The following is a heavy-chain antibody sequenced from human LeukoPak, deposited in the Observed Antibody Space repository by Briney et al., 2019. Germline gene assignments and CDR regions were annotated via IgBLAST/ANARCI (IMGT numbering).Heavy chain of an antibody. CDR3: ARAASGSYYEVNY. CDR2: IYYSGST. Sequence: SETLSLTCTVSGGSISSYYWSWTRQPPGKGLEWIGYIYYSGSTNYNPSLKSRVTISVDTSKNQFSLKLSSVTAADTAVYYCARAASGSYYEVNYWGQGTLVTVSS. D-gene: IGHD1-26*01. V-gene: IGHV4-59*01. J-gene: IGHJ4*02. CDR1: GGSISSYY.